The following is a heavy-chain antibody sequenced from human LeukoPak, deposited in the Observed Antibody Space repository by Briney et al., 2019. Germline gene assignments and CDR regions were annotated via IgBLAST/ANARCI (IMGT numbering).Heavy chain of an antibody. J-gene: IGHJ4*02. CDR3: ARGRRIGSRRGGGIFDY. Sequence: SETLSLTCTVSGDSISSDDYYWSWIRQPAGKGLEWIGYIYYSGSTNYNPSLKSRVTISVDTSKNQFSLKLSSVTAADTAVYYCARGRRIGSRRGGGIFDYWGQGTLVTVSS. V-gene: IGHV4-61*10. CDR2: IYYSGST. CDR1: GDSISSDDYY. D-gene: IGHD1-26*01.